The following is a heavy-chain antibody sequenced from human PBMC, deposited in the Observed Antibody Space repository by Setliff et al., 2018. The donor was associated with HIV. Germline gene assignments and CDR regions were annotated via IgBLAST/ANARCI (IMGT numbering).Heavy chain of an antibody. Sequence: SVKVSCKASGDTLSNYAISWVRQAPGQGLEWMGGIIPIFGTANYAQKFEGRVTITADKSTSTAYMEVNSRRFEDTAVYYCARGYCTNAVCSDAFDIWGQGTMVTVSS. V-gene: IGHV1-69*06. D-gene: IGHD2-8*01. CDR3: ARGYCTNAVCSDAFDI. CDR2: IIPIFGTA. CDR1: GDTLSNYA. J-gene: IGHJ3*02.